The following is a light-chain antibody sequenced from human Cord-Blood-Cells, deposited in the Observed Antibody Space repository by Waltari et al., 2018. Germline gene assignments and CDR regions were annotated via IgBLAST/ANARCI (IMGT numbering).Light chain of an antibody. J-gene: IGLJ3*02. Sequence: QSALTQPASVSGCPGQSLTISCTRTRSDVDGSNYVSWYQQHPGKAPKLMIYDVSNRPSGVSNRFSGSKSGNTASLTISGLQAEDEADYYCSSYTSSSTWVFGGGTKLTVL. CDR2: DVS. CDR1: RSDVDGSNY. CDR3: SSYTSSSTWV. V-gene: IGLV2-14*01.